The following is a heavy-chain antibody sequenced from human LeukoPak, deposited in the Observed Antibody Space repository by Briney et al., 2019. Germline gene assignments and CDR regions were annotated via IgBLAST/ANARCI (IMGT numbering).Heavy chain of an antibody. CDR1: GFTFSSYA. V-gene: IGHV3-30-3*01. CDR2: ISYDGSNK. D-gene: IGHD3-3*01. CDR3: ARGYGNYDFWSGNYYGMDV. Sequence: GGSLRLSCAASGFTFSSYAMHWVRQAPGKGLEWVAVISYDGSNKYYADSVKGRFTISRDNSRNTLYLQMNSLRAEDTAVYYCARGYGNYDFWSGNYYGMDVWGQGTTVTVSS. J-gene: IGHJ6*02.